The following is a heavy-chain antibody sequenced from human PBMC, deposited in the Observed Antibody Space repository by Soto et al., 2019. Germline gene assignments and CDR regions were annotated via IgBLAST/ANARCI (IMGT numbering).Heavy chain of an antibody. V-gene: IGHV2-5*01. J-gene: IGHJ4*02. D-gene: IGHD6-19*01. CDR3: AHRPSGWYLFDY. Sequence: TTPLRRTFSGVSLSTSGLGVVWLLAPPGKALEWLALIYWNDDKRYSPSLKARLTITKDTSKNQVVLTMTNMDPVDTATYYCAHRPSGWYLFDYWGQGILVNGSS. CDR1: GVSLSTSGLG. CDR2: IYWNDDK.